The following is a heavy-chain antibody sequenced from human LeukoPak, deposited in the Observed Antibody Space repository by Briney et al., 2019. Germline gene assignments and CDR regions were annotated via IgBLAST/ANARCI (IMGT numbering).Heavy chain of an antibody. CDR1: GGSFSAYY. J-gene: IGHJ4*02. Sequence: SETLSLTCAVYGGSFSAYYWSWIRQPPGKGLEWIGEINHSGGTNYNPSLKSRVTISVDTSKNQFSLKLSSVTAADTAVYYCARGPHTGVNYYDSSGYYYWGQGTLVTVSS. CDR3: ARGPHTGVNYYDSSGYYY. CDR2: INHSGGT. V-gene: IGHV4-34*01. D-gene: IGHD3-22*01.